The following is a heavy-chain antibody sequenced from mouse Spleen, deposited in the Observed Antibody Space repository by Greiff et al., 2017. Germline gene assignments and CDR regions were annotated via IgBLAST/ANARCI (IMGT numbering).Heavy chain of an antibody. CDR3: ARCSSYWWYFDV. J-gene: IGHJ1*01. Sequence: QVQLKESGAELVKPGASVKISCKASGYAFSSYWMNWVKQRPGKGLEWIGQIYPGDGDTNYNGKFKGKATLTADKSSSTAYMQLSSLTSEDSAVYFCARCSSYWWYFDVWGAGTTVTVSS. CDR1: GYAFSSYW. D-gene: IGHD1-1*01. CDR2: IYPGDGDT. V-gene: IGHV1-80*01.